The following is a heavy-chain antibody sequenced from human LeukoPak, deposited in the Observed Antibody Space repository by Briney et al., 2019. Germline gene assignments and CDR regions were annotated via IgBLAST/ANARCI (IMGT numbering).Heavy chain of an antibody. J-gene: IGHJ4*02. Sequence: GGSLRLSCAASGFTFSSYAMNWVRQAPGKGLEWVANIKQDGSEKYYVDSVKGRFTISRDNAKNSLYLQMNSLRAEDTAVYYCARRATVWFGETYYFDYWGQGTLVTVSS. CDR1: GFTFSSYA. D-gene: IGHD3-10*01. CDR3: ARRATVWFGETYYFDY. CDR2: IKQDGSEK. V-gene: IGHV3-7*01.